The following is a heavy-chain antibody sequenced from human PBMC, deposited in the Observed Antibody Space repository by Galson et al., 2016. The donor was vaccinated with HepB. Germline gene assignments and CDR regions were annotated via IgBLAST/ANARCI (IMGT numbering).Heavy chain of an antibody. V-gene: IGHV3-13*01. CDR2: IGIGGDT. D-gene: IGHD2-8*01. CDR3: VRDLCSNVRCSGLDALDT. J-gene: IGHJ3*02. CDR1: GFTFNNYD. Sequence: SLRLSCAASGFTFNNYDMHWVRRVIGKGLEWVSGIGIGGDTYYAASVKGRFIISRDNGKNSLYLQMNSLTAGDTAVYYCVRDLCSNVRCSGLDALDTWGKGTMVTVSS.